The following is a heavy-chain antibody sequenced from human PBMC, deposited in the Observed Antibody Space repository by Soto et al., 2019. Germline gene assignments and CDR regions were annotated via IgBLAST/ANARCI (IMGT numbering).Heavy chain of an antibody. J-gene: IGHJ6*02. CDR1: GEALGSGQSY. V-gene: IGHV4-61*01. CDR2: TFDTGAS. CDR3: ARVRSDSPGSSFGRRIDV. Sequence: QVQLQESGPGLVKSSETLSLRCFVSGEALGSGQSYWNWIRQAPGKGLEWIVQTFDTGASKYSASVRCRFTLSLHTSKSQIPLSLASVSAADSATYFCARVRSDSPGSSFGRRIDVWGQGSTVTVSS. D-gene: IGHD3-10*01.